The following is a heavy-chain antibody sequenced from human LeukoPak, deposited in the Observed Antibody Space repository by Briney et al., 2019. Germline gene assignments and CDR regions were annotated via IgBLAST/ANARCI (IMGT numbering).Heavy chain of an antibody. CDR2: IYYSGST. CDR1: GGSITSYY. CDR3: ARAVAARRYFDY. D-gene: IGHD6-19*01. Sequence: SETLSLTCSVSGGSITSYYWSWIRQPPGKGLEWIGYIYYSGSTNYNPSLKSRVTISVDTSKNQFSLKLSSVTAADTAVYYCARAVAARRYFDYWGQGTLVTVSS. V-gene: IGHV4-59*01. J-gene: IGHJ4*02.